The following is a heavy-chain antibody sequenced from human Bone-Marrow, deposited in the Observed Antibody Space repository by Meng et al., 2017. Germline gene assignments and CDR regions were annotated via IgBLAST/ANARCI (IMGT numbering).Heavy chain of an antibody. Sequence: ASVKVSCKASGYTFTSYDINWVRQATGQGLEWMGWMNPNSGNTGYARKFQGRVTMTRNTSISTAYMELSSLRSEDTAVYYCARVSPRRSGWSGDYWGQGTLVTVSS. CDR1: GYTFTSYD. J-gene: IGHJ4*02. CDR2: MNPNSGNT. CDR3: ARVSPRRSGWSGDY. D-gene: IGHD6-19*01. V-gene: IGHV1-8*01.